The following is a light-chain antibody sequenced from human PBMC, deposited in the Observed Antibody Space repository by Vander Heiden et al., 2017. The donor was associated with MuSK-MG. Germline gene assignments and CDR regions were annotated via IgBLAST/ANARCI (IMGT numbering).Light chain of an antibody. CDR2: QDS. J-gene: IGLJ2*01. CDR1: KLGNTY. V-gene: IGLV3-1*01. CDR3: QEWDSSTVV. Sequence: SYELTQPPSVSGSPGQTASITCPGVKLGNTYACWYQQKPAQSPVLVIYQDSKRPSGIPVRFSGSNSATTATLTISGTQAMDEAYYYSQEWDSSTVVFGGGTKLTVL.